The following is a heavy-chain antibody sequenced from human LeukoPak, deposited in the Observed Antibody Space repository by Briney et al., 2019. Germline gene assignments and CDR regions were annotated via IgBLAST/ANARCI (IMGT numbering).Heavy chain of an antibody. CDR1: GFTVSSNY. J-gene: IGHJ4*02. CDR2: IYSGGST. D-gene: IGHD1-1*01. V-gene: IGHV3-53*01. Sequence: PGGSLRLSCAASGFTVSSNYMSWVRQARGKGLEWVSVIYSGGSTYYADSVKGRFTISRDNSKNTLYLQMNSLRAEDTAVYYCAREVTGTGDYFDYWGQGTLVTVSS. CDR3: AREVTGTGDYFDY.